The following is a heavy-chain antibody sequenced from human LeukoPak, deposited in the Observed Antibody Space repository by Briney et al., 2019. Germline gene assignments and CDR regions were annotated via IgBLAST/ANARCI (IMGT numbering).Heavy chain of an antibody. CDR2: IHSGGNT. CDR3: ARSDSSSWNGIDY. J-gene: IGHJ4*02. V-gene: IGHV3-53*01. Sequence: GGSLRLSCAASGFTVSRNYMGWVRQAPGKGLEWVSAIHSGGNTYYADSVKGRFTISRDKSRNTVDLLMNSLRAEDTAVYYSARSDSSSWNGIDYWGQGTLVTVSS. CDR1: GFTVSRNY. D-gene: IGHD6-13*01.